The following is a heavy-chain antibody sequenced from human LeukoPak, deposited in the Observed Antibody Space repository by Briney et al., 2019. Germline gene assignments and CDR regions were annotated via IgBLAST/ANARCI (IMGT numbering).Heavy chain of an antibody. J-gene: IGHJ6*03. CDR1: GFTFSDYY. V-gene: IGHV3-11*06. D-gene: IGHD3-10*01. Sequence: GGSLRLSCAASGFTFSDYYMSWIRQAPGKGLEWVSYISSSSSYIYYADSVKGRFTISRDNAKNSLYLQMNSLRAEDTAVCYCARDLTWFGEIGYYYYMDVWGKGTTVTVSS. CDR3: ARDLTWFGEIGYYYYMDV. CDR2: ISSSSSYI.